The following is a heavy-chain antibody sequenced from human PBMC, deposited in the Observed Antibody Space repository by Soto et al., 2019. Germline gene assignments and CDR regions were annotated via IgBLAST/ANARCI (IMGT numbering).Heavy chain of an antibody. V-gene: IGHV3-23*01. D-gene: IGHD3-22*01. J-gene: IGHJ4*02. CDR1: GFTFSSYA. Sequence: GGSLRLSCAASGFTFSSYAMSWVRQAPGKGLEWVSAISGSGGSTYYADSVKGRVTITADESTSTAYMELRSLRSDDTAVYYCARDEKYYDSSGYYDYWGQGTLVTVSS. CDR2: ISGSGGST. CDR3: ARDEKYYDSSGYYDY.